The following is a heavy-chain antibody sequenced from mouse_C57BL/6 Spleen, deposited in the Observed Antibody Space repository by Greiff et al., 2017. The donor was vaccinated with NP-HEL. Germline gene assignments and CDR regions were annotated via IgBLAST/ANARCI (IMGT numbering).Heavy chain of an antibody. CDR1: GYTFTSYW. J-gene: IGHJ2*01. Sequence: VQLQQPGAELVMPGASVKLSCKASGYTFTSYWMHWVKQRPGQGLEWIGEIDPSDSYTNYNQKFKGKSTLTVDKSSSTAYMQLSSLTSEDSAVYYCASGGTGYGSSYFDYWGQGTTLTVSS. D-gene: IGHD1-1*01. CDR2: IDPSDSYT. V-gene: IGHV1-69*01. CDR3: ASGGTGYGSSYFDY.